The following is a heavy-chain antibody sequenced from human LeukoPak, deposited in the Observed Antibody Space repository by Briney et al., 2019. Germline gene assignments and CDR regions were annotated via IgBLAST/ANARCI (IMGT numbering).Heavy chain of an antibody. D-gene: IGHD5-12*01. CDR2: ISYDGTNK. CDR1: EFSFSTHA. V-gene: IGHV3-30*04. CDR3: AGGSKYSGYDYPSS. J-gene: IGHJ5*02. Sequence: GGSLRLSCSASEFSFSTHALHWVRQAPGKGLEWVTIISYDGTNKYYADSVKGRFTISRNNYKNTLYLQVNSLGPGDTAVYFCAGGSKYSGYDYPSSWGQGTLVTVSS.